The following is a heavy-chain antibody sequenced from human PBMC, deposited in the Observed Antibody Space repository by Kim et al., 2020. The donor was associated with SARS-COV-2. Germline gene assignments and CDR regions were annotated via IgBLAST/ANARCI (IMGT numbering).Heavy chain of an antibody. V-gene: IGHV3-23*01. CDR2: ISGSGGST. Sequence: GGSLRLSCAASGFTFSSYAMSWVRQAPGKGLEWVSAISGSGGSTYYADSVKGRFTISRDNSKNTLYLQMNSLRAEDTAVYYCANGGGWFGEWEVGMDVWGQGTTVTVSS. CDR1: GFTFSSYA. J-gene: IGHJ6*02. D-gene: IGHD3-10*01. CDR3: ANGGGWFGEWEVGMDV.